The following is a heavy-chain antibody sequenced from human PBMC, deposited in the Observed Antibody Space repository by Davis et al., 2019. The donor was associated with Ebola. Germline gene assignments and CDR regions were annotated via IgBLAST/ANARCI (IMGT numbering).Heavy chain of an antibody. V-gene: IGHV3-21*01. Sequence: GESLKISCEASGFTFSSHSINWVRQAPGKGLEWVSSISGSSTYIYYADSVKGRFTISRDNAENSLYLQMNSLRVEDTAVYYCARRSEGSDWLIDYWGQGTLVTVSS. CDR3: ARRSEGSDWLIDY. D-gene: IGHD2-21*02. CDR1: GFTFSSHS. CDR2: ISGSSTYI. J-gene: IGHJ4*02.